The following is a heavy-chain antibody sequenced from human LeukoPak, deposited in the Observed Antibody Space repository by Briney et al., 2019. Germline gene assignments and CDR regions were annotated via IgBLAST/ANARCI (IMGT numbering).Heavy chain of an antibody. J-gene: IGHJ4*02. CDR3: ARINDVDTAMVDY. Sequence: SETLSLTCAVYGGSFSGYYWSWIRQPPGKGLEWIGYIYYSGSTNYNPSLKSRVTISVDTSKNQFTLKLSSVTAADTAVYYCARINDVDTAMVDYWGQGTLVTVSS. V-gene: IGHV4-59*01. D-gene: IGHD5-18*01. CDR1: GGSFSGYY. CDR2: IYYSGST.